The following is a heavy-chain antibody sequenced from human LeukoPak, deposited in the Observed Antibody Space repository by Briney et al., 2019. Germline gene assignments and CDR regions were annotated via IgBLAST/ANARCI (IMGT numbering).Heavy chain of an antibody. CDR1: GFTFSTYS. J-gene: IGHJ6*03. V-gene: IGHV3-21*04. CDR3: AKEGSGYYYMDV. CDR2: ISSSTNYI. D-gene: IGHD3-10*01. Sequence: GGSLRLSCAASGFTFSTYSMNWVRQAPGKGLEWVSSISSSTNYIYYADSVKGRFTISRDNAKNSLYLQMNSLRAEDMALYYCAKEGSGYYYMDVWGKGTTVTVSS.